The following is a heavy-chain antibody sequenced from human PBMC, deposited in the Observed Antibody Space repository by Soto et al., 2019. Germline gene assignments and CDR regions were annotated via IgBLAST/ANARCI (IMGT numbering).Heavy chain of an antibody. Sequence: EVQLVESGGGLVQPGGSLRLSCAASGFTLSSYSMNWVRQAPGKGLEWVSYISGGSTKIYYADSVKGRFTISRDNAKNSLYLQMNSLRDEDTAVYYCAGDRGYHDSSGYPYFYYWGQGTLVTVSS. D-gene: IGHD3-22*01. CDR2: ISGGSTKI. CDR3: AGDRGYHDSSGYPYFYY. CDR1: GFTLSSYS. J-gene: IGHJ4*02. V-gene: IGHV3-48*02.